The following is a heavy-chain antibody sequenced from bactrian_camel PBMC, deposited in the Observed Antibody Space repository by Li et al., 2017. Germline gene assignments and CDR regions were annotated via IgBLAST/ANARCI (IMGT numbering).Heavy chain of an antibody. CDR1: GFTFSDYY. J-gene: IGHJ6*01. D-gene: IGHD2*01. V-gene: IGHV3S40*01. Sequence: VQLVESGGGLVQPGGSLRLSCAASGFTFSDYYMSWVRQAPGKGLEWVSAINSGGGSTYYADSVKGRFTISRDNAKNTLYLQLNSLKTEDTAMYYCATLAAYYSGGNYQADFGYWGQGTQVTVS. CDR3: ATLAAYYSGGNYQADFGY. CDR2: INSGGGST.